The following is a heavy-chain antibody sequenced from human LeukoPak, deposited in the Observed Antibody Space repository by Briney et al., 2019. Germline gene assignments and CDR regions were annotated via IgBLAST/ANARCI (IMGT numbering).Heavy chain of an antibody. CDR2: ISSSSSTI. J-gene: IGHJ3*02. CDR3: ARGDYDFWSGSDAFDI. D-gene: IGHD3-3*01. V-gene: IGHV3-48*01. Sequence: PGGSLRLSCAASGFTFSSYSMNWVRQAPGKGLEWVSYISSSSSTIYYADSVKGRFTISRDNAKNSLYLQMNSLRAEDTAVYYCARGDYDFWSGSDAFDIWGQGTMVTVSS. CDR1: GFTFSSYS.